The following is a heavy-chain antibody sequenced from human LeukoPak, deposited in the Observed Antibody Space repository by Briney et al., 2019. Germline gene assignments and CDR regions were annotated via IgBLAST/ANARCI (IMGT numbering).Heavy chain of an antibody. CDR1: GFTFSSYE. J-gene: IGHJ5*02. CDR3: ARVGGYCSGGSCYFWFDP. Sequence: GGSLRLSCAASGFTFSSYEMNWVRQAPGKGLEWVSYISSSGSTIYYADSVKGRSTISRDNAKNSLYLQMNSLRAEDTAVYYCARVGGYCSGGSCYFWFDPWGQGTLVTVSS. D-gene: IGHD2-15*01. CDR2: ISSSGSTI. V-gene: IGHV3-48*03.